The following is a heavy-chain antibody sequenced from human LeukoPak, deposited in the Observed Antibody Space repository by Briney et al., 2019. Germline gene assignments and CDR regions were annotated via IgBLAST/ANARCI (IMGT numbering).Heavy chain of an antibody. Sequence: GGSLRLSCAASGFTFSSYTMRWVRQAPGKGLEWVSAISGSGDSTYYADSVKGRFTISRDNSKNTLYLQMNSLRAEDTALYYCAKDRSSGWYGGLIDYWGQGTLVTVSS. CDR2: ISGSGDST. D-gene: IGHD6-19*01. V-gene: IGHV3-23*01. CDR3: AKDRSSGWYGGLIDY. J-gene: IGHJ4*02. CDR1: GFTFSSYT.